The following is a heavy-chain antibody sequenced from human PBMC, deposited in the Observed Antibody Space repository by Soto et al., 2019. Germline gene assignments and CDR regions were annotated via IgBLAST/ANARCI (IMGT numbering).Heavy chain of an antibody. V-gene: IGHV1-18*04. CDR2: ISAYNGNT. CDR3: ARGPRGGFWSGYAFYYYYGMDV. Sequence: ASGKVSCKASGYSFTSYGISWVRQAPGQGLEWMGWISAYNGNTNYAQKLQGRVTMTTDTSTSTAYMELRSLRSDDTAVYYCARGPRGGFWSGYAFYYYYGMDVWGQGTTVPVSS. CDR1: GYSFTSYG. D-gene: IGHD3-3*01. J-gene: IGHJ6*02.